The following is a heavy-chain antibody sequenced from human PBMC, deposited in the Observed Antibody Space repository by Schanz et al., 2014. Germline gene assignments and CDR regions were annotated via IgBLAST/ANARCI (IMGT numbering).Heavy chain of an antibody. CDR1: GYTFTSYG. J-gene: IGHJ6*02. V-gene: IGHV1-18*01. CDR2: ISAYNGNT. Sequence: QVQLVQSGAEVKKPGASVKVSCKASGYTFTSYGISWVRQAPGQGLEWMGWISAYNGNTNYAQNLQGRVTMTTDTSTSTGYMELRSLTSDDTAVYYCARFNSGSHSPPYYYYGMDVWGQGTTVTVSS. CDR3: ARFNSGSHSPPYYYYGMDV. D-gene: IGHD1-26*01.